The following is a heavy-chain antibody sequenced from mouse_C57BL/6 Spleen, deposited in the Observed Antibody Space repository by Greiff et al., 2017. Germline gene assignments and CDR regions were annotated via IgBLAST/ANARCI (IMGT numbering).Heavy chain of an antibody. Sequence: QVQLKESGPGLVQPSQSLSITCTVSGFSLTSYGVHWVRQSPGKGLEWLGVIWRGGSTDYNAAFMSRLSITKDNSKSQVFFKMNSLQADDTAIYYCAKNSMDSSGYLPMDYWGQGTSVTVSS. J-gene: IGHJ4*01. CDR1: GFSLTSYG. V-gene: IGHV2-5*01. D-gene: IGHD3-2*02. CDR3: AKNSMDSSGYLPMDY. CDR2: IWRGGST.